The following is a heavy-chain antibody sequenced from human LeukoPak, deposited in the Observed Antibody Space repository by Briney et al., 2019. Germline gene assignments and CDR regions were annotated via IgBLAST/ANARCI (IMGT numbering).Heavy chain of an antibody. Sequence: GKSLRLSCAASGFTFSSYAMSWVRQAPGKGLEWVSGISGSRGTTYYADSVKGRLTISRDNSKNTLYLQMNSLRADDTAVYYCAKEMTGGWPFDYWGQGTLVTVSS. CDR3: AKEMTGGWPFDY. CDR2: ISGSRGTT. V-gene: IGHV3-23*01. CDR1: GFTFSSYA. J-gene: IGHJ4*02. D-gene: IGHD6-19*01.